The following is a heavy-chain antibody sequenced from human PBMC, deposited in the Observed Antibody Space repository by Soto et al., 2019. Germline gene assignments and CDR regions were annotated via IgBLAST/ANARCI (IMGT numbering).Heavy chain of an antibody. J-gene: IGHJ4*02. CDR2: LLRSGSTT. D-gene: IGHD4-17*01. V-gene: IGHV3-23*01. CDR3: AKDAVSGDGIWLLDS. Sequence: RLSCAASGFTFTNYAMSWARQAPGKGLEWVSSLLRSGSTTYYADSVKGRFTISSDISANSLYLQMDSLRAEDTAVYYCAKDAVSGDGIWLLDSWGQGTVVTV. CDR1: GFTFTNYA.